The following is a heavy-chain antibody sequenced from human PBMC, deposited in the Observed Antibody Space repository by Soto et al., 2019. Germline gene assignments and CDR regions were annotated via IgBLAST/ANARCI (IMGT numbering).Heavy chain of an antibody. Sequence: QVQLVESGGGVVQHGRSLRLSGAASGFTFSSYGMHWVRQAPGKGLEWVAVIWYDGSNKYYADSVKGRFTISRDNSKNPLYLQMNSLRAEDTAVYYCARGDGSGSYGYWGQGTLVTVSS. J-gene: IGHJ4*02. V-gene: IGHV3-33*01. CDR3: ARGDGSGSYGY. CDR1: GFTFSSYG. D-gene: IGHD3-10*01. CDR2: IWYDGSNK.